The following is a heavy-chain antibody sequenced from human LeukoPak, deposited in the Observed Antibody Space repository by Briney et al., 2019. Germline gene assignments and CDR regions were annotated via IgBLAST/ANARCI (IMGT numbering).Heavy chain of an antibody. J-gene: IGHJ4*02. V-gene: IGHV3-74*01. CDR2: INSDGGTT. CDR3: ARGWITRVSD. CDR1: GFTLSDFW. D-gene: IGHD7-27*01. Sequence: GGSLRLSCAASGFTLSDFWMHWVRQDPGKGLVWVSRINSDGGTTVYADSVKGRFTISRDNAKNTLYLQMSSLRAEDTAVYYCARGWITRVSDWGQGTLVTVSS.